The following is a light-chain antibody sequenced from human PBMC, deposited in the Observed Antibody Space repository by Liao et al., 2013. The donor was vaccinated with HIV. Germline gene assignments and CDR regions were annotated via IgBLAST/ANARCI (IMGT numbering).Light chain of an antibody. CDR3: QAWDRNTAI. Sequence: SYELTQPPSVSVAPGKTARITCGGNNIGSQRVHWYQQQPGQAPVVVIFYNNDRPSGIPERFSGSNSGNTATLTISGTQPMDEADYYCQAWDRNTAIFGGGTKLTVL. CDR2: YNN. V-gene: IGLV3-21*01. CDR1: NIGSQR. J-gene: IGLJ2*01.